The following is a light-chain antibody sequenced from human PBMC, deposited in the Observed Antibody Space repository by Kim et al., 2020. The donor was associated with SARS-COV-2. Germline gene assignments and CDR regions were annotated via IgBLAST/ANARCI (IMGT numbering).Light chain of an antibody. CDR3: ALWDDSLNGV. V-gene: IGLV1-44*01. CDR1: SSNIGSNT. Sequence: ELTKPPSASGTPGQRVTISCSGSSSNIGSNTVNWYQQLPGTAPKLLIYSNNQRPSGVPDRFSGSKSGTSASLAISGLQSDDEADYYCALWDDSLNGVF. J-gene: IGLJ3*02. CDR2: SNN.